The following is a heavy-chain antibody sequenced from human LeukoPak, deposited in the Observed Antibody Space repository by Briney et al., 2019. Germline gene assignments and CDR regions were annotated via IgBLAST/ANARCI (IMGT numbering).Heavy chain of an antibody. D-gene: IGHD6-13*01. CDR1: GFTFSSYS. Sequence: GGSLRLSCAASGFTFSSYSMNWVRQAPGKGLEWVGRIKSEIDGGTTDYAAPVKGRFTVSRDDSKSTLYLQMNSLKTEDTAVYYCTTGGDVMIAGTRAFDIWGQGTKVTVSS. CDR2: IKSEIDGGTT. J-gene: IGHJ3*02. CDR3: TTGGDVMIAGTRAFDI. V-gene: IGHV3-15*05.